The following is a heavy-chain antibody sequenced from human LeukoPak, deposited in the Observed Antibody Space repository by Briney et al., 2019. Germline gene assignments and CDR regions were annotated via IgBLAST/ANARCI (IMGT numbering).Heavy chain of an antibody. V-gene: IGHV3-23*01. J-gene: IGHJ6*02. Sequence: GGSLRLSCAASGFTFSSYAMSWVRQAPGKGLEWVSAISGSGGSTYYTDSVKGRFTISRDNTDNTLYVEMNSLTTEDTAVYYCARDSYGMDVWGQGTTVTVSS. CDR1: GFTFSSYA. CDR3: ARDSYGMDV. CDR2: ISGSGGST.